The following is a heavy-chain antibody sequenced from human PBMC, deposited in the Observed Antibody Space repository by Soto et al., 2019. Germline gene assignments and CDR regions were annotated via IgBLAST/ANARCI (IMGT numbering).Heavy chain of an antibody. CDR3: AQTVVPAAHFAD. CDR1: GFSLSSTGVG. J-gene: IGHJ4*02. D-gene: IGHD2-2*01. V-gene: IGHV2-5*02. Sequence: QTTLKESGPPLVKATQTLTLTCTFSGFSLSSTGVGVGWIRQPPGKALEWLALIYWDDDKRYSPSLKSRLTITKDTSKNQVVLTMTNMDPVDTATYYCAQTVVPAAHFADWGQGTLVTVSS. CDR2: IYWDDDK.